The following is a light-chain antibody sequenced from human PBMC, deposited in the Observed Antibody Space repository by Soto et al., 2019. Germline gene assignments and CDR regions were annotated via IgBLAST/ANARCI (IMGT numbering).Light chain of an antibody. CDR1: QSVSSSS. V-gene: IGKV3-20*01. J-gene: IGKJ5*01. CDR2: GAS. CDR3: QQYGSSPIT. Sequence: EIVMTQSPATLSVSPGGRATLSCRASQSVSSSSLAWYQQKPGQAPRLLMYGASNRASGMPDRFRGGGSGTDFTLTISRLEPEDFALYYCQQYGSSPITFGQGTRLEIK.